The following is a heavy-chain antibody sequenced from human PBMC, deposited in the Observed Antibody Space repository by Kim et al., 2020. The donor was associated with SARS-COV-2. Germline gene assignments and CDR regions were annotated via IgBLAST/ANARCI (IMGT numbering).Heavy chain of an antibody. D-gene: IGHD2-21*02. V-gene: IGHV3-23*03. CDR3: AKGRSGFCYCPEY. CDR2: IYSGGSTT. J-gene: IGHJ4*02. CDR1: GFTFRSYG. Sequence: GGSLRLSCVASGFTFRSYGMSWVRQAPGKGLEWVSVIYSGGSTTNYADSVKGRFTVSRDDSKNTLYLQMNSLRADDTAVYYCAKGRSGFCYCPEYWGQGTLVTVSS.